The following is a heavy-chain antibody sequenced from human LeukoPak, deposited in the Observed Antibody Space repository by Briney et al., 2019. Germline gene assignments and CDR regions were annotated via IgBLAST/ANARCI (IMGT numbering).Heavy chain of an antibody. CDR3: VRDGGVSGYDLLDY. CDR1: GFTFSNYW. J-gene: IGHJ4*02. CDR2: INQDGSEE. Sequence: GSLRLSCAASGFTFSNYWMSWVRQAPGKGLEWVAHINQDGSEEHYMDSVKARFIISRDNAKYSLSLQMDSLRAEDTAVYYCVRDGGVSGYDLLDYWGQGTLVTVSS. D-gene: IGHD5-12*01. V-gene: IGHV3-7*01.